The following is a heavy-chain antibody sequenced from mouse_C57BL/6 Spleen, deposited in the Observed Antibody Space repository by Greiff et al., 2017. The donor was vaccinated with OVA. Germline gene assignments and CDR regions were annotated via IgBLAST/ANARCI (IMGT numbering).Heavy chain of an antibody. V-gene: IGHV5-17*01. Sequence: EVQLVESGGGLVKPGGSLKLSCAASGFTFSDYGMHWVRQAPEKGLEWVAYISSGSSTIYYADTVKGRFTISRDNAKNTLFLQMTSLRSEDTAMYYCARGYYGSSEYYYAMDYWGQGTSVTVSS. J-gene: IGHJ4*01. CDR1: GFTFSDYG. CDR3: ARGYYGSSEYYYAMDY. D-gene: IGHD1-1*01. CDR2: ISSGSSTI.